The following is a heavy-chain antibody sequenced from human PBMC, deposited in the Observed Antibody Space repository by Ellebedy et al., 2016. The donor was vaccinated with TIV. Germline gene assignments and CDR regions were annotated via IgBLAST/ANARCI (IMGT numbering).Heavy chain of an antibody. CDR2: IRSEAYGGTT. CDR3: AREVRREWFDP. Sequence: GESLKISCAASGFTFSDHYMDWVRPAPGKGLEWIGSIRSEAYGGTTEYAPSVKGRFIISRDDSKNSLHLQMNSLKNEDTAVYYCAREVRREWFDPWGQGTLVTVSS. V-gene: IGHV3-72*01. D-gene: IGHD1-26*01. CDR1: GFTFSDHY. J-gene: IGHJ5*02.